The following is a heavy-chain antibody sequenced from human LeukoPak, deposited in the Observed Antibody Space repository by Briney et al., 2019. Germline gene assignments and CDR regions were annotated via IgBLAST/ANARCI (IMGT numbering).Heavy chain of an antibody. CDR1: GFTLTGYY. CDR3: ARADSVPAGDYHYWYMDV. CDR2: IKPNSGDT. V-gene: IGHV1-2*02. D-gene: IGHD2-2*01. J-gene: IGHJ6*03. Sequence: ASVKVSCKASGFTLTGYYMHWVRQDPRQGLQWVGWIKPNSGDTDYAQKFQGRVTMTRDTSISTVYMELSSLRSDDTAVYYCARADSVPAGDYHYWYMDVWGKGTTVTVSS.